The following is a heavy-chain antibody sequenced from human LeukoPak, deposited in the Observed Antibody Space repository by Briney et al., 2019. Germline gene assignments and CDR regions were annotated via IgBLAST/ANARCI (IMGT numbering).Heavy chain of an antibody. V-gene: IGHV1-2*06. CDR2: INPNSGGT. Sequence: ASVKVSCKASGYTFTGYYMHWVRQAPGQGLEWMGRINPNSGGTNYAQKFQGRVTMTRDTSISTAYMEVSRLRSDDTAVYYCARANKGDSPYYYDSSGYYYMDVWGKGTTVTVSS. CDR1: GYTFTGYY. D-gene: IGHD3-22*01. J-gene: IGHJ6*03. CDR3: ARANKGDSPYYYDSSGYYYMDV.